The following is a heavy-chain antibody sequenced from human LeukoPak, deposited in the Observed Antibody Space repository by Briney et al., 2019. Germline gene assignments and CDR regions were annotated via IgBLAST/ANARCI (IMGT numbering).Heavy chain of an antibody. J-gene: IGHJ4*02. CDR1: GFTFSSYS. V-gene: IGHV3-15*07. CDR2: IKSKTDGGTT. Sequence: PGGSQRLSCAASGFTFSSYSMNGVRQAPGKGLEWVGRIKSKTDGGTTDYAAPVKGRFTISRDDSKNTLYLQMNSLKTEDTAVYYCTTDLMIAFDYWGQGTLVTVSS. CDR3: TTDLMIAFDY. D-gene: IGHD3-22*01.